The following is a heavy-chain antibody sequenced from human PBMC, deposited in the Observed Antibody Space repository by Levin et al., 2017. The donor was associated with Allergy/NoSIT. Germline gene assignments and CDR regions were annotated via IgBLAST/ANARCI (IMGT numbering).Heavy chain of an antibody. CDR3: ARGGVDIVATIEDYYYGMDV. CDR1: GGTFSSYA. Sequence: KISCKASGGTFSSYAISWVRQAPGQGPEWMGGIIPIFGTANYAQKFQGRVTITADESTSTAYMELSSLRSEDTAVYYCARGGVDIVATIEDYYYGMDVWGQGTTVTVSS. CDR2: IIPIFGTA. V-gene: IGHV1-69*01. D-gene: IGHD5-12*01. J-gene: IGHJ6*02.